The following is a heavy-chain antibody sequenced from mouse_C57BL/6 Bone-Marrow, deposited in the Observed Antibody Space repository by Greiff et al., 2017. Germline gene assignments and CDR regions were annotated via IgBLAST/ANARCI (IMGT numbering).Heavy chain of an antibody. CDR3: SGDYYGRICFDY. Sequence: VQLLQSGPELVKPGASVKISCTASGYSFTGYFMNWVQQSHGKSLEWIGRINPYNGDTFYNQKFKGKATLTLDKSSSTAHMEILIQTSEDFAVYYVSGDYYGRICFDYWGQGTTLTVSS. V-gene: IGHV1-37*01. CDR2: INPYNGDT. J-gene: IGHJ2*01. CDR1: GYSFTGYF. D-gene: IGHD1-1*01.